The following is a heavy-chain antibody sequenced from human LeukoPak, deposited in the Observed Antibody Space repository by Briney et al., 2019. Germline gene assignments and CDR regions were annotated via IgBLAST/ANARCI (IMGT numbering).Heavy chain of an antibody. D-gene: IGHD6-6*01. V-gene: IGHV3-20*04. CDR2: ITWNGGST. J-gene: IGHJ4*02. CDR3: ARDRRRYSSSSGGIDY. CDR1: GFTFSSYS. Sequence: PGGSLRLSCAASGFTFSSYSMNWVRQPPGKGLEWVSGITWNGGSTGYADSVKGRFTTSRDNAKHSLYLQMDSLRDEDTAFYYCARDRRRYSSSSGGIDYWGQGTLVTVS.